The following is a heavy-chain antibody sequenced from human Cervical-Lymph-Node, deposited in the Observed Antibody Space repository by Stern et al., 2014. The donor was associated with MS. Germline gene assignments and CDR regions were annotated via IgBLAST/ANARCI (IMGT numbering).Heavy chain of an antibody. Sequence: QMQLVQSWSEVKKPGSSVKVSCKPSGDTFSSYALSWVRQAPGQGLEWVGGPIPFFGATRYGQRFQGRVTITPEESTGTAFMELTNLTSDDTAVYYCALRRSYYVYWGLGTLISVSS. D-gene: IGHD4-11*01. CDR3: ALRRSYYVY. CDR2: PIPFFGAT. J-gene: IGHJ4*02. V-gene: IGHV1-69*01. CDR1: GDTFSSYA.